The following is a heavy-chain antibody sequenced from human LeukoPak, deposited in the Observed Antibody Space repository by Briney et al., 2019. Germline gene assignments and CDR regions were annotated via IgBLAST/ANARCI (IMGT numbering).Heavy chain of an antibody. CDR3: ARAGGSVGWYGTIDN. CDR2: IYTSGST. V-gene: IGHV4-61*09. Sequence: PSETLSLTCTVSGGSISSGSDYWSWIRQPAGKGLEWIGHIYTSGSTSYNPSLQSRVTISVDTSKDQFSLKVTSVTAADTAVYYCARAGGSVGWYGTIDNWGLGTLVTVSS. J-gene: IGHJ4*02. D-gene: IGHD6-19*01. CDR1: GGSISSGSDY.